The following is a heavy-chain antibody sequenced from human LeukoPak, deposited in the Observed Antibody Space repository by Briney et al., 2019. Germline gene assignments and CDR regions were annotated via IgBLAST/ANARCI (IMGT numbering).Heavy chain of an antibody. V-gene: IGHV1-8*01. CDR2: IDPKSGTR. CDR3: ARSGDLGLSSGYYFA. J-gene: IGHJ5*02. D-gene: IGHD3-22*01. Sequence: ASVKVSCKASGYTFRNFDINWVRQAPGQGLEWMGWIDPKSGTRGHAQKFQGRITLTTNTSMSTAYMELNSLRSEDTAVYYCARSGDLGLSSGYYFAWGQGTLVTVSS. CDR1: GYTFRNFD.